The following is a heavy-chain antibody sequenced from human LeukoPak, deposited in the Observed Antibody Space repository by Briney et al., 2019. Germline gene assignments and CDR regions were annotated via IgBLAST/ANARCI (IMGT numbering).Heavy chain of an antibody. J-gene: IGHJ5*02. CDR3: ARSPDYYGSGKNWFDP. D-gene: IGHD3-10*01. CDR1: GYTFTGHY. CDR2: INPNSGGT. Sequence: ASGKVSCKASGYTFTGHYMHWVRQAPGQGLELMGCINPNSGGTNYAQKFQVRVTMTRDTSISTAYMELSRLRSDDTAVYYCARSPDYYGSGKNWFDPWGKGTLVTVSS. V-gene: IGHV1-2*02.